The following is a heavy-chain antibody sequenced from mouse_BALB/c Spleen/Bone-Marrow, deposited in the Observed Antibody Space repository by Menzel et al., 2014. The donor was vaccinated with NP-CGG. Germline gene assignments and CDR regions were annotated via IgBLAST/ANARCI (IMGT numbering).Heavy chain of an antibody. D-gene: IGHD4-1*01. CDR2: ISSGGSST. V-gene: IGHV5-6*02. CDR3: SRRPLQSNSYFDC. CDR1: GFTFSSYG. J-gene: IGHJ2*01. Sequence: DVMLVESGGDLVKPGGSLKLSCVASGFTFSSYGMSWVRQTPDKRLEWVATISSGGSSTYYPASVKGRFTISRNNAKNTLYLQMSILNSKDTAMYYVSRRPLQSNSYFDCWGQGTTLTVSS.